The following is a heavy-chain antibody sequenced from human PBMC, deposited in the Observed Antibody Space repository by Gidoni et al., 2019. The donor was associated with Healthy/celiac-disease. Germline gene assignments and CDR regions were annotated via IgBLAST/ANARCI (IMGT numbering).Heavy chain of an antibody. V-gene: IGHV3-23*01. CDR3: AKTDFWSGSA. CDR1: GFTFRSYA. CDR2: ISGRCGST. J-gene: IGHJ5*02. Sequence: EVQLLESGGGLVQPGGSLRLSCAASGFTFRSYAMSWVRQAPGKGLEWVSAISGRCGSTYSADSVKGRFTISRDNSKNTLYLQMNSLRAEDTSVYYCAKTDFWSGSAWGQGTLVTVSS. D-gene: IGHD3-3*01.